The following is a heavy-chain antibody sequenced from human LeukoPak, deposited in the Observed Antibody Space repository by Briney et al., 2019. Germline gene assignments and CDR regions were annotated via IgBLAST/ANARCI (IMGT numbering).Heavy chain of an antibody. J-gene: IGHJ5*02. CDR1: GGSISSGGYS. CDR2: IYHSGST. Sequence: KPSQTLSLTCAVSGGSISSGGYSWSWIRQPPGKGLEWIGYIYHSGSTYYNPSLKSRVTISVDRSKNQFSLKLSSVTAADTAVYYCARGSLYNWFDPRGQGTLVTVSS. CDR3: ARGSLYNWFDP. V-gene: IGHV4-30-2*01. D-gene: IGHD3-10*01.